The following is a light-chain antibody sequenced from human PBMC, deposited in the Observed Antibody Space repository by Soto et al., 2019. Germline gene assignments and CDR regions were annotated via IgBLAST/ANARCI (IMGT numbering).Light chain of an antibody. CDR3: QQASSLPHT. CDR2: GAS. CDR1: QGISTW. J-gene: IGKJ2*01. V-gene: IGKV1-12*01. Sequence: DIQMTQSPSSVSASVGDRVTITCRASQGISTWLAWYQQKPGQVPKLLIYGASSLQTGVPSRFSGSGSGTDFTLTISSLQAEDFATYYCQQASSLPHTFGQGTKLEIK.